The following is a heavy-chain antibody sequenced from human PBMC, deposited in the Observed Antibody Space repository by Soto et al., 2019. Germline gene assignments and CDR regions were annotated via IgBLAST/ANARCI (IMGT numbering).Heavy chain of an antibody. CDR1: GFTFSSYS. V-gene: IGHV3-21*01. CDR3: ARNPTGPISFDI. CDR2: ISSSSSYI. J-gene: IGHJ3*02. Sequence: GGSLRLSCAASGFTFSSYSMNWVRQAPGKGLEWVSSISSSSSYIYYADSVKGRFTISRDNAKNSLYLQMNSLRAEDTAVYYCARNPTGPISFDIWGQGTMVTVSS.